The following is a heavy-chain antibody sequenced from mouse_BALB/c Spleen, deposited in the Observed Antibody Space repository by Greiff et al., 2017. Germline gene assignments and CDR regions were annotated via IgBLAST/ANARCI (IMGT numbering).Heavy chain of an antibody. CDR3: AREGAYDG. Sequence: VKLVESGPGLVAPSQSLSITCTVSGFSLTSYGVHWVRQPPGKGLEWLGVIWAGGSTNYNSALMSRLSISKDNSKSQVFLKMNSLQTDDTAMYYCAREGAYDGWGQGTSVTVSS. J-gene: IGHJ4*01. V-gene: IGHV2-9*02. CDR1: GFSLTSYG. D-gene: IGHD2-12*01. CDR2: IWAGGST.